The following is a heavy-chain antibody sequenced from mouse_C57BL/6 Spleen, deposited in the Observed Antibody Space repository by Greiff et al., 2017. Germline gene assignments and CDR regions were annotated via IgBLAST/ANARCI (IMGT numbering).Heavy chain of an antibody. J-gene: IGHJ2*01. V-gene: IGHV1-69*01. Sequence: VQLQQSGAELVMPGASVKLSCKASGYTFTSYWMHWVKQRPGQGLEWIGEIDPSDSYTNYNQKFKGKSTLTVDKSSSTAYMQLSSLTSEDSAVYYCARFSYGYDLNYGGKGTTLAV. D-gene: IGHD2-2*01. CDR1: GYTFTSYW. CDR2: IDPSDSYT. CDR3: ARFSYGYDLNY.